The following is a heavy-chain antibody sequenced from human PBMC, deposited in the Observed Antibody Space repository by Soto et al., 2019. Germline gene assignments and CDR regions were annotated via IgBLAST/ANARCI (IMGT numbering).Heavy chain of an antibody. Sequence: ASVKVSCKASGYTFTSYGISWVRQAPGQGLEWMGWISAYNGNTNYAQKLQGRVTMTTDTSTSTAYMELRSLRSDDTAVYYCARDQGYYYGSGTTDPFDYRGQRTPVTVSS. J-gene: IGHJ4*02. CDR3: ARDQGYYYGSGTTDPFDY. CDR1: GYTFTSYG. CDR2: ISAYNGNT. D-gene: IGHD3-10*01. V-gene: IGHV1-18*01.